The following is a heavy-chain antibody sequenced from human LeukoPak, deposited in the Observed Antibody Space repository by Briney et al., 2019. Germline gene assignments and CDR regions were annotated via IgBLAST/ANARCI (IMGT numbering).Heavy chain of an antibody. D-gene: IGHD5-18*01. V-gene: IGHV3-21*01. CDR3: ARDVIQEDTAMVPFDY. CDR2: ISSSSSYI. J-gene: IGHJ4*02. Sequence: GGSLRLSCAASGFTFSSYSMNWVRPAPGKGLEWVSSISSSSSYIYYADSVKGRFTISRDNAKNSLYLQMNSLRAEDTAVYYCARDVIQEDTAMVPFDYWGQGTLVTVSS. CDR1: GFTFSSYS.